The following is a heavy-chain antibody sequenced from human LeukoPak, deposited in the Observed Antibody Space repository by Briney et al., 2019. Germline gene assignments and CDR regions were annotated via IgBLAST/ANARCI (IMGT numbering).Heavy chain of an antibody. J-gene: IGHJ4*02. CDR2: IYYSGTT. V-gene: IGHV4-39*07. CDR1: GGSISSSSYY. CDR3: ARVGSSSSRAPDY. Sequence: SETLSLTCTVSGGSISSSSYYWGWIRQPPGKGLEWIGSIYYSGTTYYNPSLKSRVTISVDTSKNQFSLKLSSVTAADTAVYYCARVGSSSSRAPDYWGQGTLVTVSS. D-gene: IGHD6-6*01.